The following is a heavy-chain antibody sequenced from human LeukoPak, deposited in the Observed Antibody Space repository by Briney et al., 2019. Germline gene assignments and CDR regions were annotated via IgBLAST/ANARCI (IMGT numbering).Heavy chain of an antibody. CDR2: IYYSGST. CDR1: GGSISSYY. D-gene: IGHD4-17*01. V-gene: IGHV4-59*08. CDR3: ASLDTGPTGENY. J-gene: IGHJ4*02. Sequence: SETLSLTCTVSGGSISSYYWSWIRQPPGKGLEWIGYIYYSGSTNYNPSLKSRVTISVDTSKNQFSLKLSSVTAADTAVYYCASLDTGPTGENYWGQGTLVTVSS.